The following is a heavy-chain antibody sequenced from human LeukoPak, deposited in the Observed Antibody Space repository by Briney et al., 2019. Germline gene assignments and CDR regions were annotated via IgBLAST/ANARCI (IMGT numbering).Heavy chain of an antibody. CDR2: ILGSGDST. D-gene: IGHD7-27*01. CDR1: GFTFSNHA. V-gene: IGHV3-23*01. J-gene: IGHJ4*02. Sequence: GGSLRLSCVASGFTFSNHAMSWVRQAPGKGLEWVSAILGSGDSTYYADSVKGRFTISRDNSKNTVYLQMSSLRVEDTAVYFCAHPGVLIPLWGQGTLVTVSS. CDR3: AHPGVLIPL.